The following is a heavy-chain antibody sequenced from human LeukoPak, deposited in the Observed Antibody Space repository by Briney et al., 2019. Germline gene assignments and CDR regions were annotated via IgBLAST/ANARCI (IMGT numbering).Heavy chain of an antibody. CDR2: IYYSGST. D-gene: IGHD2-2*01. CDR3: ARENNEISSQFDP. V-gene: IGHV4-59*01. Sequence: SETLSLTCTVSGGSISSYYWSWIRQPPGKGLEWIGYIYYSGSTNYNPSLKSRVTISVDTSKNQFSLKLSSVTAADTAVYYCARENNEISSQFDPWGQGTLVTVSS. J-gene: IGHJ5*02. CDR1: GGSISSYY.